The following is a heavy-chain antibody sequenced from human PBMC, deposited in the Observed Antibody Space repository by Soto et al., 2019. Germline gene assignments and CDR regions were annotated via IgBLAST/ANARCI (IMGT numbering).Heavy chain of an antibody. J-gene: IGHJ4*02. CDR3: ARLESGYGYFDY. CDR1: GGSISSYY. CDR2: IYYSGST. D-gene: IGHD5-12*01. Sequence: SETLSLTCTVSGGSISSYYWSWIRQPPGKGLEWIGYIYYSGSTNYNPSLKSRVTISVDTSKNQFSLKLSSVTAADTAVYYCARLESGYGYFDYWGQGTLVTVSS. V-gene: IGHV4-59*01.